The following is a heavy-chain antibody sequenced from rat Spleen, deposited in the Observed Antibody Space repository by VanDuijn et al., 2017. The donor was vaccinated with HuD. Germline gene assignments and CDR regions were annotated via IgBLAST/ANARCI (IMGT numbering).Heavy chain of an antibody. CDR2: IWTGGNT. J-gene: IGHJ2*01. D-gene: IGHD1-2*01. V-gene: IGHV2-15*01. Sequence: QVQLKESGPDLVQPSQTLSLTCNVSGFSLSSYHVSWVRQPPGKGLEWMGVIWTGGNTVYNTPLKSRLSISRDISKSQVLLKMNSLQTEDTATYYCVRDRSSFDYWGQGVMVTVSS. CDR3: VRDRSSFDY. CDR1: GFSLSSYH.